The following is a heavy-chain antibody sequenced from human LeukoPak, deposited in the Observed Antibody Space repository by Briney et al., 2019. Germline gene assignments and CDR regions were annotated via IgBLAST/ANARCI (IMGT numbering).Heavy chain of an antibody. CDR3: ARVRAAAAAGAFDV. Sequence: PSETLSLTCTVSGGSVSSTSSYWSWIRQPPGKGLEWVGYISYSVHSDYNPSLKSRVTISVDTSKNQFSLKVSSVTAADTAVYYCARVRAAAAAGAFDVWGQGTKVTVSS. J-gene: IGHJ3*01. D-gene: IGHD6-13*01. V-gene: IGHV4-61*01. CDR2: ISYSVHS. CDR1: GGSVSSTSSY.